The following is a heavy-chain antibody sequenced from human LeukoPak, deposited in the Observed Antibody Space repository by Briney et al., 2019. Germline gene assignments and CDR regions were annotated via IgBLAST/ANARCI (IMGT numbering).Heavy chain of an antibody. J-gene: IGHJ3*02. Sequence: HGASVKVSCKASGYTFTGYYMHWVRQAPGQGLEWMGWINPNSGGTNYAQKFQGRVTMTRDTSISTVYMDLSRLTSDDTALYYCARDRDIVGRLGSFDIWGQGTMVTVSS. CDR2: INPNSGGT. D-gene: IGHD1-26*01. CDR1: GYTFTGYY. V-gene: IGHV1-2*02. CDR3: ARDRDIVGRLGSFDI.